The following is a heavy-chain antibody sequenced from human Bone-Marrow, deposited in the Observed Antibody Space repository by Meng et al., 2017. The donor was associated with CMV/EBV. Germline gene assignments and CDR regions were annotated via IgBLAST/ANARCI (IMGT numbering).Heavy chain of an antibody. Sequence: SVKVSCKASGYTFTGYYMHWVRQARGQRLEWIGWIVVGSGNTNYAQKFQERVTITRDMSTSTAYMELSSLRSEDTAVYYCAAHHVTGDSSGYQDYWGQGTLVTVSS. D-gene: IGHD3-22*01. CDR2: IVVGSGNT. V-gene: IGHV1-58*02. CDR1: GYTFTGYY. CDR3: AAHHVTGDSSGYQDY. J-gene: IGHJ4*02.